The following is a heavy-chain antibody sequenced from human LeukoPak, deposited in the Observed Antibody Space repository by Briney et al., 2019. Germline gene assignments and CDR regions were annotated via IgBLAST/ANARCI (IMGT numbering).Heavy chain of an antibody. D-gene: IGHD3-22*01. CDR3: TKSPSFTLGGGYLDY. J-gene: IGHJ4*02. CDR2: ISWNSDLI. V-gene: IGHV3-9*03. CDR1: EFMFDV. Sequence: PGGSLRLSCVGSEFMFDVLHWVRQAPGKGLEWVSGISWNSDLIGYADSVKGRFTISRDNDRNTVYLQMNGLRLEDMAFYYCTKSPSFTLGGGYLDYLGQGILVTVSS.